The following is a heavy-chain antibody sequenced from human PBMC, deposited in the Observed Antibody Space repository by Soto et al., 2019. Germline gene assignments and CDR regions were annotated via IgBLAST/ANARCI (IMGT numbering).Heavy chain of an antibody. J-gene: IGHJ3*02. CDR3: ARDCSGGSCFDAFDI. CDR1: GGTFSSYT. CDR2: IIPILGIA. D-gene: IGHD2-15*01. V-gene: IGHV1-69*04. Sequence: ASVKVSCKASGGTFSSYTISWVRQAPGQGLGWMGRIIPILGIANYAQKFQGRVTITADKSTSTAYMELSSLRSEDTAVYYCARDCSGGSCFDAFDIWGQGTMVTVSS.